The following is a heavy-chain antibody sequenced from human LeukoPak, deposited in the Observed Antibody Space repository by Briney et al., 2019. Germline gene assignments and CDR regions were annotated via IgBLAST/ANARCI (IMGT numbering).Heavy chain of an antibody. CDR3: ARGLGSTYPGDYYYYGMDV. CDR1: GFTFNIYA. J-gene: IGHJ6*02. CDR2: ISGSNDRT. D-gene: IGHD2-15*01. V-gene: IGHV3-23*01. Sequence: PGGSLRLSCAASGFTFNIYAMSWVRQAPGKGLEWVSDISGSNDRTHYADSVKGRFTISRDNSKKTLYLQMNSLRDEDTAVYYCARGLGSTYPGDYYYYGMDVWGQGTTVTVSS.